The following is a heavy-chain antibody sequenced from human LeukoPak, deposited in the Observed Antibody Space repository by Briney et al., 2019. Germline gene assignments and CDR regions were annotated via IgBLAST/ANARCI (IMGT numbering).Heavy chain of an antibody. CDR3: ARDLTTVTTAVFAY. V-gene: IGHV3-21*06. Sequence: GGSLRLSCAASGFTFSSYSLNWVRQAPGKGLEWVSSISSSSTYLYYADSVKGRFTISRDKAKNSLYLQMNSLRAEDTAVYYCARDLTTVTTAVFAYWGQGTLVTVSS. D-gene: IGHD4-11*01. CDR1: GFTFSSYS. CDR2: ISSSSTYL. J-gene: IGHJ4*02.